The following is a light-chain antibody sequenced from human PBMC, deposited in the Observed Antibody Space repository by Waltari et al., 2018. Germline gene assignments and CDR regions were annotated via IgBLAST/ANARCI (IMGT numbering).Light chain of an antibody. J-gene: IGKJ4*01. CDR2: KAS. CDR1: ENINSW. Sequence: DIQMTQSPATLSASVGDRVTITCRASENINSWLAWYQQKPGKAPKVLIYKASSLESGVPSRFSGSGSGTEFTLTISSLQPDDSATYYCQQYNRYSLTFGGGTKVEIK. CDR3: QQYNRYSLT. V-gene: IGKV1-5*03.